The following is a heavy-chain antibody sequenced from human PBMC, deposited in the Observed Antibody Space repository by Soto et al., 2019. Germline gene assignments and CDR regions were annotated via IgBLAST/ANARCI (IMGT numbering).Heavy chain of an antibody. CDR2: INAYNGNT. CDR1: GYSFTRYG. J-gene: IGHJ6*02. V-gene: IGHV1-18*01. D-gene: IGHD3-16*01. Sequence: QVHLVQSGAEVKSPGASVEVSCKASGYSFTRYGIGWARQAPGQGLEWMGWINAYNGNTNYAQNLQGRLTLTTDTSTATAYMELRSLRSNDTAIYYCAMVDVYVTPSPQDVWGQGTTVTVSS. CDR3: AMVDVYVTPSPQDV.